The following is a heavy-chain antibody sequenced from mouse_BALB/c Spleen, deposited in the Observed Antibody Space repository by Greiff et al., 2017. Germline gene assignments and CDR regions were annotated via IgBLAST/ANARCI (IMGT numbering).Heavy chain of an antibody. V-gene: IGHV3-8*02. CDR1: GDSITSGY. J-gene: IGHJ4*01. CDR2: ISYSGST. CDR3: ARGGYGNYDAMDY. D-gene: IGHD2-10*02. Sequence: DVKLQESGPSLVKPSQTLSLTCSVTGDSITSGYWNWIRKFPGNKLEYMGYISYSGSTYYNPSLKSRISITRDTSKNQYYLQLNSVTTEDTATYYCARGGYGNYDAMDYWGQGTSVTVSS.